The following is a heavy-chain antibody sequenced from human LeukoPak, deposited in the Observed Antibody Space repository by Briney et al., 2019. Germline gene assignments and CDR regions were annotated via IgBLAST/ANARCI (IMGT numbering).Heavy chain of an antibody. J-gene: IGHJ4*02. V-gene: IGHV3-21*01. CDR3: ARGLRTRDGSEIDY. D-gene: IGHD5-24*01. Sequence: GGSLRLSCAASGLTVRSNYMNWVRQAPGKGLEWVSSISSSSSYIYYADSVKGRFTISRDNAKNSLYLQMNSLRAEDTAVYYCARGLRTRDGSEIDYWGQGTLVTVSS. CDR1: GLTVRSNY. CDR2: ISSSSSYI.